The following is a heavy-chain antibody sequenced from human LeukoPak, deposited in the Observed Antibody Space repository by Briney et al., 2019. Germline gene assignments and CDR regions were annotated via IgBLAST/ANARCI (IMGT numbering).Heavy chain of an antibody. D-gene: IGHD6-19*01. CDR3: ARRSSGWHNWFDP. J-gene: IGHJ5*02. V-gene: IGHV4-59*12. CDR1: GGSISSYY. Sequence: SETLSLTCTVSGGSISSYYWSWIRQPPGKGPEWIGYIYYSGSTNYNPSLKSRVTMSVDTSKNQFSLKLSSVTAADTAVYYCARRSSGWHNWFDPWGQGTLVTVSS. CDR2: IYYSGST.